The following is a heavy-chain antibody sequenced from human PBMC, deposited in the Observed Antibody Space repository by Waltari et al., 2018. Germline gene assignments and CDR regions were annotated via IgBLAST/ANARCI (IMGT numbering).Heavy chain of an antibody. V-gene: IGHV3-30*04. Sequence: QLVESGGGVVQPGGSLRLPCAASGFTFSGYNMYWVRQAPGKGLEWVKLISNDGSSIHYADSVKARFFISRDNSKNALYLQLNSLRTDDTAVYYCARGDYGMDVWGQGTTVTVSS. CDR2: ISNDGSSI. CDR1: GFTFSGYN. CDR3: ARGDYGMDV. J-gene: IGHJ6*02.